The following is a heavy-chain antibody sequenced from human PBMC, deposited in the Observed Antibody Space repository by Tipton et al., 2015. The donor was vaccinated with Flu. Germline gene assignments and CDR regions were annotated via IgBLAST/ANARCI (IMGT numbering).Heavy chain of an antibody. CDR3: TRRLAGFQTDY. CDR1: YY. V-gene: IGHV4-39*01. D-gene: IGHD3-3*01. Sequence: YYMSWIRQAPGKGLEWIGAIYYTGSTSYNPSLDSRVTISVDTSKNQFSLKLTSVTAADTAVYYCTRRLAGFQTDYWGQGTLVTVSS. CDR2: IYYTGST. J-gene: IGHJ4*02.